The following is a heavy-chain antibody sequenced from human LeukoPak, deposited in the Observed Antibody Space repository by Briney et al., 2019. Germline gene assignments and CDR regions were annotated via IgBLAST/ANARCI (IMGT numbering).Heavy chain of an antibody. D-gene: IGHD5-12*01. CDR3: ARVRNSGFRYVDS. Sequence: ASVKVSCKASGYTFTSYDINWVRQAPGQGLEWVGWISAYNGNTNYAQKLQGRVTMTTDTSTSTAYMDLRSLRSDDTAVYYCARVRNSGFRYVDSWGQGTLVTVSS. V-gene: IGHV1-18*01. CDR2: ISAYNGNT. J-gene: IGHJ4*02. CDR1: GYTFTSYD.